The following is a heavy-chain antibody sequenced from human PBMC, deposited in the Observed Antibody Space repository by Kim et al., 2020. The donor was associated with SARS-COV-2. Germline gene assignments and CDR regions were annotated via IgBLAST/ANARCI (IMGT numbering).Heavy chain of an antibody. J-gene: IGHJ4*02. V-gene: IGHV3-23*01. CDR1: GFTFSSYA. Sequence: GGSLRLSCAASGFTFSSYAMSWVRQAPGKGLEWVSAISGSGGSTYYADSVKGRFTISRDNSKNTLYLQMNSLRAEDTAVYYCAKVWARGAYDILTGYYGLDYWGQGTLVTVSS. CDR2: ISGSGGST. CDR3: AKVWARGAYDILTGYYGLDY. D-gene: IGHD3-9*01.